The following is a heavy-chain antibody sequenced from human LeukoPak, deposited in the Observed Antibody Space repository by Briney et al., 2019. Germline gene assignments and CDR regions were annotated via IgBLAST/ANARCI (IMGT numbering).Heavy chain of an antibody. V-gene: IGHV3-30*04. Sequence: GGSLRLSCAASGFTFGSYAMHWVRQAPGKGLEWVAVISYDGSNKYYADSVKGRFTISRDNSKNTLYLQMSSLRAEDTAVYYCAKSLSVFDYWGQGTLVTVSS. CDR1: GFTFGSYA. J-gene: IGHJ4*02. CDR2: ISYDGSNK. CDR3: AKSLSVFDY.